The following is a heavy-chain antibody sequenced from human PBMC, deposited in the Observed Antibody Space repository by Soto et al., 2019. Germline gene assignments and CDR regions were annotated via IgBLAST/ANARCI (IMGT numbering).Heavy chain of an antibody. CDR2: IIPIIGVT. Sequence: QVQLVQSGAEVKRPGSSVKVSCESSGDTFNSYVISWVRQAPGQGLEWMGGIIPIIGVTHYAQKFQGRVTISALSSTGTAYMEMTNLGCEDTALYYCARDSLGAKGADHWGQGTLVTVSS. CDR3: ARDSLGAKGADH. D-gene: IGHD3-16*01. CDR1: GDTFNSYV. J-gene: IGHJ4*02. V-gene: IGHV1-69*17.